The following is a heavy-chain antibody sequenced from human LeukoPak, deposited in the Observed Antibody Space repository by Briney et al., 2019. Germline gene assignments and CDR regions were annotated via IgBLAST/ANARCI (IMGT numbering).Heavy chain of an antibody. CDR3: ARHTRLYAFDI. J-gene: IGHJ3*02. CDR2: INHSGST. Sequence: PSETLSLTCAVYGGSFRGYYWSWLRQPPGKGLEWIGEINHSGSTNYNPSLKSRVTISVDTSKNQFSLKLSSVTAADTAVYYCARHTRLYAFDIWGQGTMVTVSS. CDR1: GGSFRGYY. V-gene: IGHV4-34*01. D-gene: IGHD1-26*01.